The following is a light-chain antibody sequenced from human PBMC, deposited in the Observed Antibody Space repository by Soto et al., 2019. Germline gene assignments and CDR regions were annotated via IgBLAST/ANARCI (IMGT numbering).Light chain of an antibody. Sequence: EIVMTQSPDTLSVSPGERATLSCRASQSVSTNLAWYQQKPGQAPRLLIYGASTRATGIPARFSGSGSGTDFTRTISSLQSEDFAVYHCQQYNNWPYTFGQGTKLEIK. CDR1: QSVSTN. CDR2: GAS. V-gene: IGKV3-15*01. CDR3: QQYNNWPYT. J-gene: IGKJ2*01.